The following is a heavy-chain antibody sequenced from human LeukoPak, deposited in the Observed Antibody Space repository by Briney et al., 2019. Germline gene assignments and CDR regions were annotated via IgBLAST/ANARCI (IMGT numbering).Heavy chain of an antibody. J-gene: IGHJ4*02. CDR3: ARLDLAAAGFPDY. CDR2: IYPGDSDT. CDR1: GYSFTSYW. D-gene: IGHD6-13*01. V-gene: IGHV5-51*01. Sequence: GESLKISCKGSGYSFTSYWIGGVRPMPGKGREGMGIIYPGDSDTRYSPSFQGQVTISADKSISTAYLQWSSLKASDTAMYYCARLDLAAAGFPDYWGQGTLVTVSS.